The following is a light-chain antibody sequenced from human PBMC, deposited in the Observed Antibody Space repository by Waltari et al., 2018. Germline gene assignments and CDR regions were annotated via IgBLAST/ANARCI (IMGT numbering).Light chain of an antibody. CDR1: SSDVGGYNY. CDR3: CSYAGSYTFGV. Sequence: QSALTQPRSVSGSPGQSVTISCTGPSSDVGGYNYVSWYQQRPGKAPKLIIYEINKRPSGVPDRFSGSKSGNTASLTISGLQAEDEADYYCCSYAGSYTFGVFGGGTKVTVL. CDR2: EIN. J-gene: IGLJ2*01. V-gene: IGLV2-11*01.